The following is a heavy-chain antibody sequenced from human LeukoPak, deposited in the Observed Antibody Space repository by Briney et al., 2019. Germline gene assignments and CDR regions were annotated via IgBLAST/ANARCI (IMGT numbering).Heavy chain of an antibody. CDR3: AKGSGWYGYYFDY. CDR2: ISGSGGST. Sequence: PGGSLRLSCAASGFTFSSYAMSWVRQALGKGLEWVSAISGSGGSTYYADSVKGRFTISRDNSKNTLYLQMNSLRAEDTAVYYCAKGSGWYGYYFDYWGQGTLVTVSS. J-gene: IGHJ4*02. CDR1: GFTFSSYA. V-gene: IGHV3-23*01. D-gene: IGHD6-19*01.